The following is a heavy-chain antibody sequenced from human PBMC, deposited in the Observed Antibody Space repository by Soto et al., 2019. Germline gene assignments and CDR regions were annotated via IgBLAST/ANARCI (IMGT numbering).Heavy chain of an antibody. Sequence: VQLLESGGGLVQPGGSLRLSCAASGFTFSSYAMSWVRQAPGKGLEWVSAISGTGGTTYYADSVKARFTISRDNSRNTLHLQMNSLRAEDTAIYYCAKFFVETGGSSGWPWSFHFWGQGTLVTVSS. CDR1: GFTFSSYA. J-gene: IGHJ4*02. CDR2: ISGTGGTT. CDR3: AKFFVETGGSSGWPWSFHF. D-gene: IGHD6-25*01. V-gene: IGHV3-23*01.